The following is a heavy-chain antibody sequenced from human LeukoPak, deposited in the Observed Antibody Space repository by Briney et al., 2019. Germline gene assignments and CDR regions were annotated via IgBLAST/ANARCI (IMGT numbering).Heavy chain of an antibody. CDR1: GDSVGRSGHY. Sequence: SETLSLTCTVSGDSVGRSGHYWGWIRQPPGKGLEWIGNIYNSGSTYYSPSFKSRVTISIDTSLNQFSLKLTSVTAADTAVYYCAREMVGYYDSSGYYRWFDPWGQGTLATVSS. V-gene: IGHV4-39*07. J-gene: IGHJ5*02. CDR2: IYNSGST. CDR3: AREMVGYYDSSGYYRWFDP. D-gene: IGHD3-22*01.